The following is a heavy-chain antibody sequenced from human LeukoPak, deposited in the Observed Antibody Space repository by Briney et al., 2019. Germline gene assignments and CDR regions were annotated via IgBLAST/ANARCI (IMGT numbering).Heavy chain of an antibody. J-gene: IGHJ4*02. CDR1: GFSVSKNY. CDR2: IYSDGDT. D-gene: IGHD5-18*01. Sequence: GGSLRLSCAASGFSVSKNYMSWVRQAPGKGLEWVSIIYSDGDTYYADSVKGRFTISRDNSKNTLYLQMNNLKAEDSAVYYCARGMGTAMVTPDYWGQGTLVTVSS. V-gene: IGHV3-53*01. CDR3: ARGMGTAMVTPDY.